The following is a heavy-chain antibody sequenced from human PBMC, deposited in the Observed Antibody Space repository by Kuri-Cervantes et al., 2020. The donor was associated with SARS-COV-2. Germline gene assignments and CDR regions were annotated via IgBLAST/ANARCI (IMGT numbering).Heavy chain of an antibody. Sequence: GSLRLSCTVSGGSISSSSYYWGWIRQPPGKGLEWIGSIYYSGSTYYNPSLKSRVTISVDTSKNQFSLKLSSVTAADTAVYYCARHEGVPAAFRLNWFDPWGQGTLVTVSS. D-gene: IGHD2-2*01. CDR2: IYYSGST. CDR3: ARHEGVPAAFRLNWFDP. CDR1: GGSISSSSYY. J-gene: IGHJ5*02. V-gene: IGHV4-39*01.